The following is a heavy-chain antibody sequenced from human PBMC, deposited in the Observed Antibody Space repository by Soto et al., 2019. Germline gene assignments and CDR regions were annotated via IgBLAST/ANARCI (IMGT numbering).Heavy chain of an antibody. D-gene: IGHD3-3*01. CDR1: GFTFNSRSSHG. Sequence: GGSLRLSCAVFGFTFNSRSSHGMSWVRQAPGKGPEWVSTISSDGANKHYAESVKGRFTISKDTSRNTVDLHMNSLGAEDTAMYFCVSWVYHHFDCWGQGILVTVSS. CDR2: ISSDGANK. V-gene: IGHV3-23*01. J-gene: IGHJ4*02. CDR3: VSWVYHHFDC.